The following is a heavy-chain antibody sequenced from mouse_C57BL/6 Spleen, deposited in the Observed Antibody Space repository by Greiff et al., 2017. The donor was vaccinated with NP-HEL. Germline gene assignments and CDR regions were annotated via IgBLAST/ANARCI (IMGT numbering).Heavy chain of an antibody. J-gene: IGHJ3*01. CDR3: ARDYGNWFAY. V-gene: IGHV3-6*01. CDR1: GYSITSCFY. Sequence: ESGPGLVKPSPSLSLTCSVTGYSITSCFYCNLIRQFPGHQLEFMRYLRYDGINNYNPSLKNRISITRDTSKNQVFLKLNSVTTEDTATYYCARDYGNWFAYWGQGTLVTVSA. CDR2: LRYDGIN. D-gene: IGHD2-1*01.